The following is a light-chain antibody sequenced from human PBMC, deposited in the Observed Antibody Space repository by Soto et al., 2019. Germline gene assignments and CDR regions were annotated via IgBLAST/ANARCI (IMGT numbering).Light chain of an antibody. J-gene: IGLJ2*01. CDR2: DVS. CDR1: SNDVGGYDY. V-gene: IGLV2-14*03. Sequence: QSALTQHASVSGSPGQSITISCTGTSNDVGGYDYVTWYQHHPGKAPKLMIYDVSNRPSGISDRFSASKSGNTASLTISGVQAEDEAHYYCSSYTSRATLVFGGGTKLTVL. CDR3: SSYTSRATLV.